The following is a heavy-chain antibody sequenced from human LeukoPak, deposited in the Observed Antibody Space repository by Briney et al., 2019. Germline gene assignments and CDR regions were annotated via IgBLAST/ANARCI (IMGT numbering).Heavy chain of an antibody. V-gene: IGHV1-69-2*01. CDR3: ASNPLGGSYSVY. CDR1: GYTFTDYY. D-gene: IGHD1-26*01. J-gene: IGHJ4*02. CDR2: VDPEDGET. Sequence: ASVKISCKVSGYTFTDYYMHWVQQAPGKGLEWMGIVDPEDGETIYAEKFQGRVTITPDTSTDTAYMELSSLRSEDTGVYYCASNPLGGSYSVYWGQGTLVTVSS.